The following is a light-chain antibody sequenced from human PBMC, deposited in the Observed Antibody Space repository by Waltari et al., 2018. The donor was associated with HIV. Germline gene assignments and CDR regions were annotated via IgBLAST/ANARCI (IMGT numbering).Light chain of an antibody. Sequence: QSPLTQPPSASGSPGQSVTISSPGTSSDVGGYNYVSWYQQHPGKAPKLMIYEVSKRPSGVPDRFSGSGSGNTASLTVSGLQAEDEADYYCSSYTGSDNLVFGGGTKLTVL. CDR3: SSYTGSDNLV. CDR2: EVS. V-gene: IGLV2-8*01. CDR1: SSDVGGYNY. J-gene: IGLJ2*01.